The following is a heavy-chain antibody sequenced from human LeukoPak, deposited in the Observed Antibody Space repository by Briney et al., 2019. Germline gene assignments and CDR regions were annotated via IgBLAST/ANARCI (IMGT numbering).Heavy chain of an antibody. V-gene: IGHV4-39*01. Sequence: SETLSLTCTVSGGSIISSSYYWGWIRQPPGKGLEWIGSIYYSGSTYYNPSLKSRVTISVDTSKNQFSLKLSSVTAADTAVYYCARGYDSSGMPAFDIWGQGTMVTVPS. J-gene: IGHJ3*02. CDR1: GGSIISSSYY. CDR2: IYYSGST. CDR3: ARGYDSSGMPAFDI. D-gene: IGHD3-22*01.